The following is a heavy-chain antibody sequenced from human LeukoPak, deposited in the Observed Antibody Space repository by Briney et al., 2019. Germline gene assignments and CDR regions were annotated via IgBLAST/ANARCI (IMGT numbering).Heavy chain of an antibody. V-gene: IGHV4-34*01. Sequence: SETLSLTCAVYGGSFSGYYWSWIRQPPGKGLEWIGEINHSGSTNHNPSLKSRVTISVDTSKNQFSLKLSSVTAADTAVYYCARGRGRYSSSSASLDYWGQGTLVTVSS. CDR3: ARGRGRYSSSSASLDY. CDR1: GGSFSGYY. D-gene: IGHD6-6*01. J-gene: IGHJ4*02. CDR2: INHSGST.